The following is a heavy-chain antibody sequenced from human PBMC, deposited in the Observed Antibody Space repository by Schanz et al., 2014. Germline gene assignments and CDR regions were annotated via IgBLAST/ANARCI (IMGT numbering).Heavy chain of an antibody. J-gene: IGHJ4*02. V-gene: IGHV1-69*02. Sequence: QVQLVQSGAEVKKPGSSVKVSCTASGGTFSTYPINWLRQAPGQGLEWMGRIIPIHGIVNYAQRFQDRVRITADKSTGTAYMELRSLRSDDTAVYYCAKQHGVIQQVSDYWGQGTLVTVSS. CDR1: GGTFSTYP. D-gene: IGHD3-22*01. CDR2: IIPIHGIV. CDR3: AKQHGVIQQVSDY.